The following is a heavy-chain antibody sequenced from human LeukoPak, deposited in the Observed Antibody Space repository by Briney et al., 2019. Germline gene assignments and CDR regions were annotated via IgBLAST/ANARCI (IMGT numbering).Heavy chain of an antibody. D-gene: IGHD3-10*01. Sequence: PGGSLRLSCAASGISISSYAMSWVRQAPGKGLEWVSGISISGGSTSYADSVKGRFTISRDNSKNTLYLQMNSLRAEDTAVYYCAKDLWFGELLFWGQGTLVTVSS. CDR2: ISISGGST. CDR1: GISISSYA. V-gene: IGHV3-23*01. CDR3: AKDLWFGELLF. J-gene: IGHJ4*02.